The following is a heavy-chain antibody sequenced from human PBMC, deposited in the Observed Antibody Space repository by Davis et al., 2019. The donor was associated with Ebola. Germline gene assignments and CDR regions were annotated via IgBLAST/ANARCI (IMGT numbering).Heavy chain of an antibody. CDR2: ISYDGSNK. CDR3: ARSTGLEY. V-gene: IGHV3-30*04. D-gene: IGHD4-17*01. Sequence: GESLKISCAASGFTFSSYAMHWVRQAPGKGLEWEAVISYDGSNKYYADSVKGRFTISRDNSKNTLYLQMNSLRAEDTAVYYCARSTGLEYWGQGTLVTVSS. CDR1: GFTFSSYA. J-gene: IGHJ4*02.